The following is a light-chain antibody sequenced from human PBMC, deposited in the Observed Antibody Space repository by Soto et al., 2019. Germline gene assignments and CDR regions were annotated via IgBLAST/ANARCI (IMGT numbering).Light chain of an antibody. CDR2: YAS. CDR3: RQTNNFPLT. Sequence: PMSQSPCSVSASVGGRVTIICRASQYIDNWVAWYQQKPGKTPELLITYASNLQRRCPSRFIGSQSGTEFTLTIISLQPEDVATYYCRQTNNFPLTFGGGTKVDIK. V-gene: IGKV1-12*01. J-gene: IGKJ4*01. CDR1: QYIDNW.